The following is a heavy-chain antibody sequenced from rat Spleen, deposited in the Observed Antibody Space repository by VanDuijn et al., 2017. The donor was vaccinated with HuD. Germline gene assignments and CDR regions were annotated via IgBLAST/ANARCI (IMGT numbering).Heavy chain of an antibody. CDR2: ISYDGGRN. CDR1: GFTFSDYY. J-gene: IGHJ3*01. V-gene: IGHV5-29*01. D-gene: IGHD4-3*01. CDR3: VRQDTSGYSNWFAY. Sequence: EVQLVESDGGLVQPGRSLKLSCAASGFTFSDYYMAWVRQAPTKGLEWVATISYDGGRNFYRDSVKGRFTISRDNAKSTLYLQMDSLRSEDTATYYCVRQDTSGYSNWFAYWGQGALVTVSS.